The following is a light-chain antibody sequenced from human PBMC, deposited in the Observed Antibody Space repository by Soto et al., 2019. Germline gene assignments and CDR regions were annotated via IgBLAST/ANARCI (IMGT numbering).Light chain of an antibody. Sequence: QSVLTQPPSASGTPGQRVIISCSGSSSQIGSNTVNWYQQLPGTAPKLLIYSNNQRPSGVPDRFSGSKSGTSASLAISGLQSEDEADYYCAAWDDSLNGRYVFGTGTKLTVL. CDR1: SSQIGSNT. CDR2: SNN. J-gene: IGLJ1*01. CDR3: AAWDDSLNGRYV. V-gene: IGLV1-44*01.